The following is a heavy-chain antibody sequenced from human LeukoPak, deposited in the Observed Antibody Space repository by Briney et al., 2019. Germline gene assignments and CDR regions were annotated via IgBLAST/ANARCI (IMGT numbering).Heavy chain of an antibody. J-gene: IGHJ4*02. CDR1: GGSISNSDYY. CDR3: ARASRYYHMLTGYYLSAFDY. V-gene: IGHV4-39*01. CDR2: IYHSGST. Sequence: SETLSLTCTVSGGSISNSDYYWSCIRQPPGKGLGRIGSIYHSGSTYYNPSLKGRATISVDTSKKQFSLKLSSVTAADTAVYYCARASRYYHMLTGYYLSAFDYWGQGTLVTVSS. D-gene: IGHD3-9*01.